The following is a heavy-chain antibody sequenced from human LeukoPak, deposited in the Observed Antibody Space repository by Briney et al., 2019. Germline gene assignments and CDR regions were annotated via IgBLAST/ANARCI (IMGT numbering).Heavy chain of an antibody. J-gene: IGHJ3*02. CDR1: GGSISSGGYS. Sequence: SETLSLTCAVSGGSISSGGYSWSWTRQPPGKGLEWIGYIYHSGSTYYNPSLKSRVTISVDRSKNQFSLKLSSVTAADTAVYYCARGVITMVRGVPGAFDIWGQGTMVTVSS. CDR2: IYHSGST. D-gene: IGHD3-10*01. CDR3: ARGVITMVRGVPGAFDI. V-gene: IGHV4-30-2*01.